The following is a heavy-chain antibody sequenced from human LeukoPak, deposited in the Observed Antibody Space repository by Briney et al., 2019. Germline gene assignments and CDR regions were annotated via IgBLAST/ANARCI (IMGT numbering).Heavy chain of an antibody. J-gene: IGHJ6*03. CDR1: DDSITMYY. Sequence: SEPLSLTCTVSDDSITMYYWTWIRQPPGKGLEWIGYVDHTGSTNFNPSLNGRVSISRDTTKNLFSLRLRSVTAADTAVYFCARGRVSSSTWYSTHYYYFYMDVWGKGTTVTVSS. V-gene: IGHV4-59*01. D-gene: IGHD1-1*01. CDR2: VDHTGST. CDR3: ARGRVSSSTWYSTHYYYFYMDV.